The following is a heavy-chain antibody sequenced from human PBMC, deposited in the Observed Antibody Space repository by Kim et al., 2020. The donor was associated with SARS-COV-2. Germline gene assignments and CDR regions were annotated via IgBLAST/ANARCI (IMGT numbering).Heavy chain of an antibody. J-gene: IGHJ5*02. Sequence: GGSLRLSCAASGFTFSIYWMSWVRQAPGKGLQCVAHIKTDGSENYYVDAVKGRFTITRDNVENSLSQQMNSLRDEGTAVYYCVRLESGSDVHGWVDPWGQGARVTVAS. CDR2: IKTDGSEN. CDR1: GFTFSIYW. V-gene: IGHV3-7*01. CDR3: VRLESGSDVHGWVDP. D-gene: IGHD2-21*01.